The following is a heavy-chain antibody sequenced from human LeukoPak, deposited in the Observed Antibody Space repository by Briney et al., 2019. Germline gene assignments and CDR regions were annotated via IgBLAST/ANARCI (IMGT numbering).Heavy chain of an antibody. D-gene: IGHD5-12*01. J-gene: IGHJ4*02. CDR3: ARGGGYTPYYFDY. CDR2: IYYSGST. V-gene: IGHV4-30-4*01. Sequence: ASQTLSLTCTVSGGSISSGDYYWSWIRQPPGKSLEWIGYIYYSGSTYYNPSLKSRVTISVDTSKNQFSLKLSSVTAADTAVYYCARGGGYTPYYFDYWGQGTLVTVSS. CDR1: GGSISSGDYY.